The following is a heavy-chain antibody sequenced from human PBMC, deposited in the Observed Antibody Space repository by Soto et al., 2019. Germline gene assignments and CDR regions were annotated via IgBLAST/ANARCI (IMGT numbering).Heavy chain of an antibody. V-gene: IGHV3-73*01. D-gene: IGHD2-21*01. CDR1: GFSLGDSA. J-gene: IGHJ6*03. CDR2: IRSKGHNYAT. Sequence: EVRLVESGGDSVQPGGYLKLSCAASGFSLGDSAVHWVRLASGKGLEWIGRIRSKGHNYATTYAASVKGRFTMSRDDSKNTAFLQMNRLQSEDTVVYFCTRHAGGEVEESYYYYYMDVWGKGTAVTVSS. CDR3: TRHAGGEVEESYYYYYMDV.